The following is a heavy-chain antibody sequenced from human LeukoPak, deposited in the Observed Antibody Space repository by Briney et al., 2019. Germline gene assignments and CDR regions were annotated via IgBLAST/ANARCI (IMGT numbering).Heavy chain of an antibody. J-gene: IGHJ4*02. D-gene: IGHD1-26*01. Sequence: SETLSLTCTVSGGSISSNSYYWGWIRQPPGKGLDWIGTFFYSGSTYYNPSLKSRVTISVDTSKNQFSLKLTSVTAADTAVYYCARDQRSLFDVWGQGSLVIVSS. V-gene: IGHV4-39*07. CDR1: GGSISSNSYY. CDR3: ARDQRSLFDV. CDR2: FFYSGST.